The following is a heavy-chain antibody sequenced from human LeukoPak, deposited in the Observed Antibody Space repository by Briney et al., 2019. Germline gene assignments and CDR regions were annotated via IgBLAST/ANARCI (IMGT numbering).Heavy chain of an antibody. D-gene: IGHD3-22*01. CDR1: GGSFSGYD. CDR2: INHSGST. J-gene: IGHJ4*02. CDR3: ARQGAGDYDSSGYYSYYFDY. Sequence: PSETLSLTCAVYGGSFSGYDWSWIRQPPGKGLEWIGEINHSGSTNYNPSLKSRVTISVDTSKNQFSLKLSSVTAADTAVYYCARQGAGDYDSSGYYSYYFDYWGQGTLVTVSS. V-gene: IGHV4-34*01.